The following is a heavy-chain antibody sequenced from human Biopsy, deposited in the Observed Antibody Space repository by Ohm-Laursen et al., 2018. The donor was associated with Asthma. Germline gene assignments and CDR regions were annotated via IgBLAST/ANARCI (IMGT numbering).Heavy chain of an antibody. J-gene: IGHJ4*02. CDR1: GFRFESFA. D-gene: IGHD2-2*01. CDR2: IGLDSGTT. Sequence: SLRLSCAAPGFRFESFAMHWVRQAPGKGLEWVAGIGLDSGTTVYAGSVRGRFTISRDNAKKSVFLQLNSLRAEDSAFHYCGKGAAAAIAYPDSWGQGTLATVSS. CDR3: GKGAAAAIAYPDS. V-gene: IGHV3-9*01.